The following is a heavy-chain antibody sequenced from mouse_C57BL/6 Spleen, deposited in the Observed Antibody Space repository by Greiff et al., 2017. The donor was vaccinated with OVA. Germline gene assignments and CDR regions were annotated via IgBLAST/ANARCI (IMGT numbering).Heavy chain of an antibody. CDR3: ARSRYYGSFYAMDY. CDR1: GYTFTSYW. D-gene: IGHD1-1*01. CDR2: INPSNGGT. J-gene: IGHJ4*01. Sequence: VQLQQPGPELVKPGASVKLSCKASGYTFTSYWMHWVKQRPGQGLEWIGNINPSNGGTNYNEKFKSKATLAVDKSSSTAYMQLSSLTSEDSAVYYCARSRYYGSFYAMDYWGQGTSVTVSS. V-gene: IGHV1-53*01.